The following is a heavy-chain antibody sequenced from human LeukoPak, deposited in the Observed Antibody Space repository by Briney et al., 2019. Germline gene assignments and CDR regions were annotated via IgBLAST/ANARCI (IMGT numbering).Heavy chain of an antibody. V-gene: IGHV1-3*01. Sequence: ASVKVSCKASGYTFTSYAMHWVRQAPGQRLEWMGWINAGNGNTKYSQKFQGRVTITRDTSASTAYMELSSLRSEDTAVYYCARDISSGRYFDYWGQGTLVTVSS. CDR3: ARDISSGRYFDY. D-gene: IGHD6-19*01. CDR1: GYTFTSYA. CDR2: INAGNGNT. J-gene: IGHJ4*02.